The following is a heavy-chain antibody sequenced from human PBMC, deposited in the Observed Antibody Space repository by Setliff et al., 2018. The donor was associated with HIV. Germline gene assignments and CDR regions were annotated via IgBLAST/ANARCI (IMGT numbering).Heavy chain of an antibody. V-gene: IGHV4-59*01. Sequence: GSLRLSCAASGFTFSGSTIHWVRQASGKGLEWIGYIYIYNSGSTNYNPSLTSRVTISADTSRNQFSLKLTSVTAADTAIYYCARGVNFDYWGQGTQVTVSS. CDR1: GFTFSGST. J-gene: IGHJ4*02. CDR3: ARGVNFDY. CDR2: IYIYNSGST. D-gene: IGHD3-3*01.